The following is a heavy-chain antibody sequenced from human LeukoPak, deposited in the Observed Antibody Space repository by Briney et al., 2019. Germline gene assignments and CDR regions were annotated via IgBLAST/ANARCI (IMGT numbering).Heavy chain of an antibody. Sequence: ASVKVSCKVSGYTLTELSMHWVRQAPGKGLEWMGGFDPEDGETIYAQKFQGRVTMTEDTSTDTAYMELSSLRSEDTAVYYCARAHSSSAYYYDSSDPFDYWGQGTLVTVSS. CDR1: GYTLTELS. V-gene: IGHV1-24*01. J-gene: IGHJ4*02. CDR2: FDPEDGET. CDR3: ARAHSSSAYYYDSSDPFDY. D-gene: IGHD3-22*01.